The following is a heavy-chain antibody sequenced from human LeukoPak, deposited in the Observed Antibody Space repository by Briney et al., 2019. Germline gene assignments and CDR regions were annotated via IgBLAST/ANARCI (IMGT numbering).Heavy chain of an antibody. D-gene: IGHD2/OR15-2a*01. J-gene: IGHJ4*02. CDR2: INAGNGNT. V-gene: IGHV1-3*01. Sequence: ASEKVSCKASGYTFTSYAMHWVRQAPGQRLEWMGWINAGNGNTKYSQKFQGRVTITRDTSASTAYMELSSLRSEDTAVYYCARSTTVSLFDYWGQGTLVTVSS. CDR1: GYTFTSYA. CDR3: ARSTTVSLFDY.